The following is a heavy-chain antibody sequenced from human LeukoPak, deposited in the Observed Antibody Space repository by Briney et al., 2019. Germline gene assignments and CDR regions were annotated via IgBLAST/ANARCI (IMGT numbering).Heavy chain of an antibody. CDR3: ARLRGRITIFGVVTRTPVNWFDP. J-gene: IGHJ5*02. Sequence: PSETLSLTCAVYGGSFGGYYWSWIRQPPGKGLEWIGEINHSGSTNYNPSLKSRVTISVDTSKNQFSLKLSSVTAADTAVYYCARLRGRITIFGVVTRTPVNWFDPWGQGTLVTVSS. D-gene: IGHD3-3*01. CDR1: GGSFGGYY. V-gene: IGHV4-34*01. CDR2: INHSGST.